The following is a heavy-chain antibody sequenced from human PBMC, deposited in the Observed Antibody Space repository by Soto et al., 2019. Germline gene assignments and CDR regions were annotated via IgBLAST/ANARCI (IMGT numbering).Heavy chain of an antibody. CDR3: AKDDSPISYNWNSPDPYYYGMDV. J-gene: IGHJ6*02. CDR1: GFTFSSYA. D-gene: IGHD1-20*01. CDR2: ISGSGGST. Sequence: GGSLRLSCAASGFTFSSYAMSWVRQAPGKGLEWVSAISGSGGSTYYADSVKGRFTISRDNSKNTLYLQMNSLRAEDTAVYYCAKDDSPISYNWNSPDPYYYGMDVWGQGTTVTVSS. V-gene: IGHV3-23*01.